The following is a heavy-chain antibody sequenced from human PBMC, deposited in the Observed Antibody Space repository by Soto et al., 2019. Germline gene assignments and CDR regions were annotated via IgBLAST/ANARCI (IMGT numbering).Heavy chain of an antibody. V-gene: IGHV2-5*02. CDR3: VHSEIEAAGPFDY. D-gene: IGHD6-13*01. CDR1: GFSLSTSGVA. J-gene: IGHJ4*02. CDR2: IYWDDDK. Sequence: QITLKESGPTLVKPTQTLTLTCTFSGFSLSTSGVAVGWIRQPPGKAPEWLALIYWDDDKRYSPSLKSSVTITKATSRNHVVLTITNMDPVDTAIYYCVHSEIEAAGPFDYWGQGTLVTVSS.